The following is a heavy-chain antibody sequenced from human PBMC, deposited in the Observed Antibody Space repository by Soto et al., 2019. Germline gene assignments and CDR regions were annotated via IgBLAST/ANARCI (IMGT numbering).Heavy chain of an antibody. Sequence: EVQFVETGGGLIQPGGSLRLSCAASGFTVSNNYMSWVRQAPGKGLEWVSLIYSGDSTYYADSVKGRFTISRDNSKNTLYLQMNSLRAEDTAVYYCATYSSLDYCGQGTLVTVSS. CDR3: ATYSSLDY. CDR2: IYSGDST. D-gene: IGHD6-13*01. J-gene: IGHJ4*02. V-gene: IGHV3-53*02. CDR1: GFTVSNNY.